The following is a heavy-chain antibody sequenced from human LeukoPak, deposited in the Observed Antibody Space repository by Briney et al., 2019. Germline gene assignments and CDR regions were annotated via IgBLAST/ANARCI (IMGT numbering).Heavy chain of an antibody. D-gene: IGHD3-22*01. V-gene: IGHV3-30*18. J-gene: IGHJ4*02. Sequence: GGSLRLSCAASGFTFSSYGMHWVRQAPGKGLEWVAVISYDGSNKYYADSVKGRFTISRDNSKNTLYLQMNSLRAEDTAVYYCAKTSSSGYFSTFDYWGQGTLVTVSS. CDR3: AKTSSSGYFSTFDY. CDR1: GFTFSSYG. CDR2: ISYDGSNK.